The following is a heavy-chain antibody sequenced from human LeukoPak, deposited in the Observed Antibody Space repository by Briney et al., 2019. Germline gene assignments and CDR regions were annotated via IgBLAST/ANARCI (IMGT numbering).Heavy chain of an antibody. D-gene: IGHD3-10*01. CDR2: ISAHNGNT. CDR3: ARDLGNYFHF. Sequence: ASVKVSCKASGYSFTSYGISWVRQAPGQGLEWMGWISAHNGNTKYAQEVQGRVTMTTDTSTSTAYMEMRSLRSDDTAVYYCARDLGNYFHFWGQGTLVTVSS. CDR1: GYSFTSYG. V-gene: IGHV1-18*01. J-gene: IGHJ4*02.